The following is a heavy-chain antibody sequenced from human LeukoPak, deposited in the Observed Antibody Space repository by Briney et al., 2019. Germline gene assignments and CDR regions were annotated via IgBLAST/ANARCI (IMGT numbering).Heavy chain of an antibody. J-gene: IGHJ6*02. V-gene: IGHV4-34*01. D-gene: IGHD2-21*02. CDR2: INHSGST. Sequence: SETLSLTCAVYGGSFSGYYWSWIRQPPGKGLEWIGEINHSGSTNYNPSLKSRVTISVDTSKNQFSLKLSSVTAADTAVYYCARGLVVVTATRYYYYGMDVWGQGTTVTVPS. CDR3: ARGLVVVTATRYYYYGMDV. CDR1: GGSFSGYY.